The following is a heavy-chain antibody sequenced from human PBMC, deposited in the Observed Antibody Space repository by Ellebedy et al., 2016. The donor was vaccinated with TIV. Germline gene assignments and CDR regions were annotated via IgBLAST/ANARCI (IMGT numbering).Heavy chain of an antibody. D-gene: IGHD6-13*01. V-gene: IGHV3-30-3*01. CDR3: AKGWYYFYNMDV. CDR1: GFTFSSYA. Sequence: GESLKISXAASGFTFSSYAMHWVRQAPGKGLEWVAVISYDGSNKYYADSVKGRFTISRDNSKNTLYLQMNSLRAEDTAVYYCAKGWYYFYNMDVWGKGTTVTVSS. J-gene: IGHJ6*03. CDR2: ISYDGSNK.